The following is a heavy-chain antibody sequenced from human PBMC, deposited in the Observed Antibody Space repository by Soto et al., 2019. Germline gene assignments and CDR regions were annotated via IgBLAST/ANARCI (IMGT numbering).Heavy chain of an antibody. CDR2: MYYSGRT. CDR1: GASISSSNYY. D-gene: IGHD4-17*01. Sequence: SETLSLTCTVSGASISSSNYYWGWIRQPPGRGLEWIGTMYYSGRTYYNPSLKSRVTTSVDTSNNQFSLKLSAVTATDTAVYYCARHGNTVTTGYYYGLDVWAQGTTVPVS. V-gene: IGHV4-39*01. CDR3: ARHGNTVTTGYYYGLDV. J-gene: IGHJ6*02.